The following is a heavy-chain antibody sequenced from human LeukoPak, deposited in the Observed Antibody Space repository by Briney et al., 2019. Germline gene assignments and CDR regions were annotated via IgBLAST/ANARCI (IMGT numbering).Heavy chain of an antibody. Sequence: PGGSLRLSCVASEFTFSSHTMNWVRQAPGKGLEWVSSISGGGESTYYADSVKGRFTVSRDNFKNTLYLQINSLRGEDTAVYYCAKGKYSSGGVPDYWGQGTLVTVSS. CDR2: ISGGGEST. CDR1: EFTFSSHT. V-gene: IGHV3-23*01. J-gene: IGHJ4*02. CDR3: AKGKYSSGGVPDY. D-gene: IGHD6-19*01.